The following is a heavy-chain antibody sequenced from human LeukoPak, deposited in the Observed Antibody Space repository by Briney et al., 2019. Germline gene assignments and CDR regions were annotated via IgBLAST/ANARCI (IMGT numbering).Heavy chain of an antibody. CDR2: INPYDGGT. D-gene: IGHD3-10*01. CDR1: GYTFTTYG. Sequence: ASVKVSCKTSGYTFTTYGISWVRQAPGQGLEWMGWINPYDGGTNYAQRLQGRVTMTTDTFTSTAYMELRSLGSEDTAVYYCARAYGSGSYYNGADAFDIWGQGTMVTVSS. CDR3: ARAYGSGSYYNGADAFDI. J-gene: IGHJ3*02. V-gene: IGHV1-18*01.